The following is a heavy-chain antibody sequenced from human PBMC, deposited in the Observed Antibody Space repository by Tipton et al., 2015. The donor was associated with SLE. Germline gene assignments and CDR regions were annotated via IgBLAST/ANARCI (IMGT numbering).Heavy chain of an antibody. J-gene: IGHJ6*02. CDR2: IHYSGIT. CDR1: GDSVTSSYY. V-gene: IGHV4-38-2*02. Sequence: LRLSCAVSGDSVTSSYYWGWIRQPPGKRLEWIGTIHYSGITYYNPSLKSRVSVSVDTSKNQFSLRLSSVTAADTAVYYCARDAYGMDVWGQGTTVTVSS. CDR3: ARDAYGMDV.